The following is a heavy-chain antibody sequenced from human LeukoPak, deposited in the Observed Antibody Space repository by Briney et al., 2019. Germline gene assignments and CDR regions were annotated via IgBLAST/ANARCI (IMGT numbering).Heavy chain of an antibody. CDR3: ARGEGTIAARNYYYYYMDV. CDR2: VIPIFGTA. D-gene: IGHD6-6*01. CDR1: GGTFSSYA. J-gene: IGHJ6*03. Sequence: GASVKVSCKASGGTFSSYAISWVRQAPGQGLEWMGGVIPIFGTANYAQKFQGRVTIAADESTSTAYMELSSLRSEDTAVYYRARGEGTIAARNYYYYYMDVWGKGTTVTVSS. V-gene: IGHV1-69*13.